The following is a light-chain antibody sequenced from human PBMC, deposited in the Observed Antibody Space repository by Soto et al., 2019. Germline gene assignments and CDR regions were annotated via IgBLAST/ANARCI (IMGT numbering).Light chain of an antibody. V-gene: IGKV3-20*01. CDR2: GAS. CDR3: PQYSAPPLT. Sequence: EIVLTQSPGTLSLSPGERATLSCRASQTVRTNYLAWFQHKPGQAPRLLIYGASSRATGIPDRFSGSGSGTAFTLTINRLEPKDFAVYFCPQYSAPPLTFGGGTKVEIK. CDR1: QTVRTNY. J-gene: IGKJ4*01.